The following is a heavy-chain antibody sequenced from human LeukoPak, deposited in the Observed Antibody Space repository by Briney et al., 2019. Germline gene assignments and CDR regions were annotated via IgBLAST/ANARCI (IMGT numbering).Heavy chain of an antibody. J-gene: IGHJ4*02. CDR3: AREQRRDGYTTLDY. V-gene: IGHV3-30*14. Sequence: PGGSLRLSCAASGFTFSNYAMHWVRQAPGKGLEWVAVISYDGSNKYNADSVKGRFTISRDNSKNTLYLQMNSLRAEDTAVYYCAREQRRDGYTTLDYWGQGTLVTVSS. D-gene: IGHD5-24*01. CDR1: GFTFSNYA. CDR2: ISYDGSNK.